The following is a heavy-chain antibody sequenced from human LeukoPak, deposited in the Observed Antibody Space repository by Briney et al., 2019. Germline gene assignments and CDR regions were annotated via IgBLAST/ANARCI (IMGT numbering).Heavy chain of an antibody. CDR1: GYTVTSYG. CDR2: ISAYNGNT. Sequence: ASVKVSCKASGYTVTSYGISWVRQAPGQGLEWMGWISAYNGNTNYAQKLQGRVTMTTGTSTSTAYMELSSLRSDDTAVYYCARDGYCSGGSCYSFWFDPWGQGTLVTVSS. D-gene: IGHD2-15*01. V-gene: IGHV1-18*01. CDR3: ARDGYCSGGSCYSFWFDP. J-gene: IGHJ5*02.